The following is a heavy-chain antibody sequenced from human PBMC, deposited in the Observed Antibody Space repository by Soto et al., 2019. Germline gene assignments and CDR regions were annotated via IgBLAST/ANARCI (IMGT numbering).Heavy chain of an antibody. Sequence: SVKGACKTSGGGFNNYAVSWVRRAPGEGLEWMGGIIPNFDTPNYAQKFQDRVTIIADEPTSTVYMELRSLRSNDTAVYYCAVAMVCYIHIYQPDVLPVSGQRTT. CDR1: GGGFNNYA. CDR3: AVAMVCYIHIYQPDVLPV. J-gene: IGHJ6*02. D-gene: IGHD5-18*01. V-gene: IGHV1-69*13. CDR2: IIPNFDTP.